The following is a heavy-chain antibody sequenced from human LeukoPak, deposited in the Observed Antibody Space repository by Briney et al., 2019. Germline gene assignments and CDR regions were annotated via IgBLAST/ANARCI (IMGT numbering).Heavy chain of an antibody. V-gene: IGHV3-74*01. CDR1: GFTFSSYW. CDR3: ARVRPGSYFDY. Sequence: GRSLRLSCAASGFTFSSYWMDWVRQAPGKGLVWVSRINSDGSSTTYADSVKGRFTISRDNAKNTLYLQMNSLRAEDTAVYYCARVRPGSYFDYWGQGTLVTVSS. D-gene: IGHD1-26*01. CDR2: INSDGSST. J-gene: IGHJ4*02.